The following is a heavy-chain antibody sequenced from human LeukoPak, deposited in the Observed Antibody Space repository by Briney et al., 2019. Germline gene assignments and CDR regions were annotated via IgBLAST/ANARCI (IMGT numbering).Heavy chain of an antibody. CDR2: INPSDGST. J-gene: IGHJ6*03. CDR3: ARGVNGGNFWIDYMDV. V-gene: IGHV1-46*01. CDR1: GYTFTTYY. Sequence: ASVKVSCKASGYTFTTYYLHWVRQAPGQGLEWMAIINPSDGSTSNAQKFQGRVTVTMDTSTSTVNMELSSLRSDDTAVYYCARGVNGGNFWIDYMDVWGKGTTVTVSS. D-gene: IGHD4-23*01.